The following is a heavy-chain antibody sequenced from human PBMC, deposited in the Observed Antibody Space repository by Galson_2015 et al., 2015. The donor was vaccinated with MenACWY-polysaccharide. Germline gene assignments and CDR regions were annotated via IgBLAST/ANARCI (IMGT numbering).Heavy chain of an antibody. CDR1: GDSVSNNHVA. CDR2: TYRGSN. Sequence: CAISGDSVSNNHVAWNWIRQSPSRGLEWLGRTYRGSNQYAASMRGRIAINSDTSTNQFSLQLSSVTPEDTGRYYCARGAYSSFDIWGQGTMVTVSS. V-gene: IGHV6-1*01. J-gene: IGHJ3*02. D-gene: IGHD2-15*01. CDR3: ARGAYSSFDI.